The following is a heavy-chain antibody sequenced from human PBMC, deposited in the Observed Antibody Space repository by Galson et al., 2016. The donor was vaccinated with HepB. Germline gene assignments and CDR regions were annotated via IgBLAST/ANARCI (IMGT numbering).Heavy chain of an antibody. CDR2: VHHTGST. CDR3: ASQFSEPKSDPLDH. V-gene: IGHV4-38-2*01. D-gene: IGHD2/OR15-2a*01. Sequence: LRLSCAASGFTFSSYAMSWVRQPPGKGLEWIASVHHTGSTPYNPSLKGRVTISVDTSKNEFSLKLNSVIAADTAVYYCASQFSEPKSDPLDHWGQGTLVTVSS. CDR1: GFTFSSYA. J-gene: IGHJ4*02.